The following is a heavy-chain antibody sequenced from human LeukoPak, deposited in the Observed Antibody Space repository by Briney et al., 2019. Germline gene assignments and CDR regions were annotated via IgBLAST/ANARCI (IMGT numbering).Heavy chain of an antibody. J-gene: IGHJ5*02. CDR2: IIPIFGTA. V-gene: IGHV1-69*05. CDR1: GGTFSSYA. Sequence: SVTVSCKASGGTFSSYAISWVRQAPGQGLEWMGGIIPIFGTANYAQKFQGRVTITTDESTNTAYMELSSLRSEDTAVYYCARDQKDWFDPWGQGTLVTVSS. CDR3: ARDQKDWFDP.